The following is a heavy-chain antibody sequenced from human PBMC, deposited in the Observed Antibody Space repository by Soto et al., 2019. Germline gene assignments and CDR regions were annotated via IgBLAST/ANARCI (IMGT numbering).Heavy chain of an antibody. CDR1: GFTFSGYG. Sequence: QVQLVESGGGVVQPGRSLRLSCVESGFTFSGYGMHWVRQAPGKGLEWVAIIRYDGSNIYYADSVRGRFAISRDNXXXXXXXXXXXXXXXXXAVYYCARDGVGATAFWGYLDYWGQGALVTVSS. CDR2: IRYDGSNI. V-gene: IGHV3-30*02. D-gene: IGHD2-21*01. J-gene: IGHJ4*02. CDR3: ARDGVGATAFWGYLDY.